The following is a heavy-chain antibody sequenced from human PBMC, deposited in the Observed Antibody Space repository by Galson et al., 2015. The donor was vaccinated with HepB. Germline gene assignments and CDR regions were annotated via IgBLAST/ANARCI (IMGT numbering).Heavy chain of an antibody. CDR2: MNPNSGET. V-gene: IGHV1-8*01. D-gene: IGHD3-3*01. CDR1: GYTFTTYD. CDR3: ARVGDFWSGDYLIPYYYYYMDV. Sequence: SVKVSCKASGYTFTTYDITWVRQATGQGLEWMGWMNPNSGETAYGQKFQGRLTMTRNTSISTAYMELRSLRSDDTAVYYCARVGDFWSGDYLIPYYYYYMDVWGKGTTVTVSS. J-gene: IGHJ6*03.